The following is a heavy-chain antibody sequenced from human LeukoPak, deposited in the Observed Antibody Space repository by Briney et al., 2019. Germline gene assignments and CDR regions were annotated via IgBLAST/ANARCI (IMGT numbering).Heavy chain of an antibody. D-gene: IGHD1-1*01. J-gene: IGHJ4*02. Sequence: SVKVSCKASGGTFSSYAISWVRQAPGQGLEWMGRIIPILGIANYAQKFQGRVTMTEDTSTDTAYMELSGLRSEDTAVYYCATLKLERRWYYFDYWGQGTLVTVSS. CDR2: IIPILGIA. CDR1: GGTFSSYA. V-gene: IGHV1-69*04. CDR3: ATLKLERRWYYFDY.